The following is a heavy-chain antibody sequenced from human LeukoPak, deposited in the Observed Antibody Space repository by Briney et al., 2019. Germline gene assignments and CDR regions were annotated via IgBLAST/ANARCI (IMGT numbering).Heavy chain of an antibody. CDR3: TRPKIVGAPQDVYYYYYYMDV. D-gene: IGHD1-26*01. V-gene: IGHV3-73*01. J-gene: IGHJ6*03. CDR1: GFTFSGSA. CDR2: IRSKANSYAT. Sequence: GGSLRLSCAASGFTFSGSAMHWVRQASGKGLEWVGRIRSKANSYATAYAASVKGRSTISRDDSKNTAYLQMNSLKTEDTAVYYCTRPKIVGAPQDVYYYYYYMDVWGKGTTVTVSS.